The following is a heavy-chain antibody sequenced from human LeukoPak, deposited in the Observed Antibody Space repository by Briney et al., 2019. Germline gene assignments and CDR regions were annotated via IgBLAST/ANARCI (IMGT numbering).Heavy chain of an antibody. CDR2: IYYSGST. CDR3: ARDSSPVLRYFDWFYRGFDY. CDR1: GGSISSSSYY. Sequence: SETLSLTCTVSGGSISSSSYYWGWIRQPPGKGLEWIGSIYYSGSTYYNPSLKSRVTISVDTSKNQFSLKLSSVTAADTAVYYCARDSSPVLRYFDWFYRGFDYWGQGTLVTVSS. V-gene: IGHV4-39*07. J-gene: IGHJ4*02. D-gene: IGHD3-9*01.